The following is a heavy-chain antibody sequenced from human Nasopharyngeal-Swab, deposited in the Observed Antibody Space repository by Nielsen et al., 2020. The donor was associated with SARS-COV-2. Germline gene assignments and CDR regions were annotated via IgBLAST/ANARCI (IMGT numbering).Heavy chain of an antibody. CDR2: ISYDGSNK. Sequence: VRQMPGKGLEWVAVISYDGSNKYYADSVKGRFTISRDNSKNTLYLQMNSLRAEDTAAYYCAKDGSSTSSGIKIDYWGQGTLVTVSS. V-gene: IGHV3-30*18. J-gene: IGHJ4*02. D-gene: IGHD2-2*01. CDR3: AKDGSSTSSGIKIDY.